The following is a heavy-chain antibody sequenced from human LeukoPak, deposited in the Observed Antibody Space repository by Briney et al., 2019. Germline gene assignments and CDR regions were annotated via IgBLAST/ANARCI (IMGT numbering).Heavy chain of an antibody. D-gene: IGHD3-10*01. CDR1: GGSISSGGNY. Sequence: SQTLSLTCTVSGGSISSGGNYWSWIRQHPGKGLEWIGYIYYSGSTYYNPSLKSRVTISVDTSKNQFSLKLSSVTAADTAVYYCARAGGYYYGSGSYYKYTLNYWGQGTLVTVSS. J-gene: IGHJ4*02. CDR3: ARAGGYYYGSGSYYKYTLNY. V-gene: IGHV4-31*03. CDR2: IYYSGST.